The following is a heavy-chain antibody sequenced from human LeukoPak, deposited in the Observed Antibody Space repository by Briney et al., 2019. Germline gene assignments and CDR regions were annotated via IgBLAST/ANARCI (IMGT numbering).Heavy chain of an antibody. Sequence: ASVKVSCKASGYTFTSYEIQWLRQATGQGPEWMGWMNPNSGNTGYAQKFQGRVTMTRNTSISTAYMELSSLRSEDTAVYYCARRGTTGTSDYYYYMDVWGKGTTVTVSS. CDR2: MNPNSGNT. D-gene: IGHD1-1*01. V-gene: IGHV1-8*01. CDR3: ARRGTTGTSDYYYYMDV. J-gene: IGHJ6*03. CDR1: GYTFTSYE.